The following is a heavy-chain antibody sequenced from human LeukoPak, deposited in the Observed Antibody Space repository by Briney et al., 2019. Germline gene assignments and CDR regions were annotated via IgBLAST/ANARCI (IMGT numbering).Heavy chain of an antibody. CDR1: GFTFSKFA. CDR3: AKGSLGSWYFFDY. J-gene: IGHJ4*02. CDR2: ISSSGGDT. Sequence: GGSLRLPCAASGFTFSKFAMSWVRQAPGKGPEWVSTISSSGGDTYYADSVKGRFTVSRDNSKNTLFLQMNSLRAEDTALYYCAKGSLGSWYFFDYWGQGTLVTVSS. V-gene: IGHV3-23*01. D-gene: IGHD6-13*01.